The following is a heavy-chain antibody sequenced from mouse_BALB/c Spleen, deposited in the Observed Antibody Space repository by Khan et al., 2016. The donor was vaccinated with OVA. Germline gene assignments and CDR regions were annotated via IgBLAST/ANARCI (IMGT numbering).Heavy chain of an antibody. CDR3: TRLGTTGWITY. CDR2: IDPFNGGT. V-gene: IGHV1S135*01. Sequence: LQQSGPELMKPGASVKISCKASGYSFTNYYIHWVKQSHGQSLEWLGYIDPFNGGTTYNQKFKGTATLTVDKSSSTAYMHLNNLTSEDSAVYYCTRLGTTGWITYWGQGTLVTVSA. J-gene: IGHJ3*01. D-gene: IGHD2-13*01. CDR1: GYSFTNYY.